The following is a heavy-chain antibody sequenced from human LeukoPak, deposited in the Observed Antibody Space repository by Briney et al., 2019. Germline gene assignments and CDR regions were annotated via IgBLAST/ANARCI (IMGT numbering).Heavy chain of an antibody. J-gene: IGHJ4*02. CDR2: INHSGST. V-gene: IGHV4-34*01. Sequence: SETLSLTCAVYGGSFSGYYWSWIRQPPGKGLEWIGEINHSGSTNYNPSLKSRVTISVDTSKNQCSLKLSSVTAADTAVYYCARGRYSSSWYGYWGQGTLVTVSS. CDR1: GGSFSGYY. D-gene: IGHD6-13*01. CDR3: ARGRYSSSWYGY.